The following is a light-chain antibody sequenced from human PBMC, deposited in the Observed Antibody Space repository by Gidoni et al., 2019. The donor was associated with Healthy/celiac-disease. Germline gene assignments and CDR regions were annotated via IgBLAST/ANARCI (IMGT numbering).Light chain of an antibody. CDR2: LNSDGSH. V-gene: IGLV4-69*01. Sequence: QLVLTQSPSASASLGASFKLTCTLSSGHSSYAIAWHQQQPEKGSRYLMKLNSDGSHSKGDGIPDRFSGSSSGAERYLTISSLQSEDEADYYCQTWGTGILYWVFGGGTKLTVL. J-gene: IGLJ3*02. CDR1: SGHSSYA. CDR3: QTWGTGILYWV.